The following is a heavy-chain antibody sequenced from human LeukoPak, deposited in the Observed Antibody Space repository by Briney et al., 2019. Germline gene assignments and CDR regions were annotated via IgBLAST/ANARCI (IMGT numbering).Heavy chain of an antibody. Sequence: GGSLRLSCGASGFTFCTYMMNWVLQALGKGGEWLSYISSDSGAIYYADSVQGRFTISRDNAQKSLYLQMNSLRVEDTAVYYCVRELAYWGQGALVTVSS. CDR2: ISSDSGAI. D-gene: IGHD1-1*01. V-gene: IGHV3-48*01. J-gene: IGHJ4*02. CDR3: VRELAY. CDR1: GFTFCTYM.